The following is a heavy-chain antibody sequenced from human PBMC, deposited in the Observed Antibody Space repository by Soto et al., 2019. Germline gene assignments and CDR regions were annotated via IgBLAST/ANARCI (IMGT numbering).Heavy chain of an antibody. V-gene: IGHV1-18*01. CDR3: ARGYYYGSGRPTPGGMDV. CDR1: GYTFTNYD. Sequence: QVHLVQSGAEVKKPGASVKVSCKASGYTFTNYDINWVRQAPGQGLEWMGWISTYTGNTNYAQKRQGRVTMTTDTPTSTAYMELRSLRSDDTAGYYCARGYYYGSGRPTPGGMDVWGQGTTVTVSS. J-gene: IGHJ6*02. CDR2: ISTYTGNT. D-gene: IGHD3-10*01.